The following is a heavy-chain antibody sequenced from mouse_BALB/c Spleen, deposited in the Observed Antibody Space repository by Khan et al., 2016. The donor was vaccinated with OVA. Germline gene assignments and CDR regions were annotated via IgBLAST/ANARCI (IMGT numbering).Heavy chain of an antibody. J-gene: IGHJ2*01. CDR3: ARTPGYYGSNYFDY. D-gene: IGHD1-1*01. CDR2: ISSGGSYT. V-gene: IGHV5-9-3*01. CDR1: GFTFSNYA. Sequence: EVELVESGGGLVKPGGSLKFSCAASGFTFSNYAMSWVRQTPEKRLEWVATISSGGSYTYYPDSVKGRFTISRDNANNNLYLQMSSLRSEDTAMYYCARTPGYYGSNYFDYWGQGTTLTVSS.